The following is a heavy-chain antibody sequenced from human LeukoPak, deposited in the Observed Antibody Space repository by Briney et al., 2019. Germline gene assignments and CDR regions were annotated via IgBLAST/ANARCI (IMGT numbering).Heavy chain of an antibody. CDR3: ARELFDIVVVVAATPGIDY. Sequence: GGSLRLSCAASGFTFSSYAMHWVRQAPGKGLEWVAVISYDGSNKYYADSVKGRFTISRDNSKNTLYLQMNSLRAEDTAVYYCARELFDIVVVVAATPGIDYWGQGTLVTVSS. D-gene: IGHD2-15*01. J-gene: IGHJ4*02. CDR1: GFTFSSYA. CDR2: ISYDGSNK. V-gene: IGHV3-30-3*01.